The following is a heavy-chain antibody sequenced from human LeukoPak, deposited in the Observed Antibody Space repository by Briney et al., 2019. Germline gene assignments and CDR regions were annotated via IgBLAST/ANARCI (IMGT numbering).Heavy chain of an antibody. Sequence: GGSLRLSCAASGFAFSNYAMRWVRQAPGKGLEWVAVISYDGGIKYYADSVKGRFTISRDNSKNTLYLQMNSLRAEDTAVYYCARGSDSSGYSSGGRWGQGTLVTVSS. J-gene: IGHJ4*02. D-gene: IGHD3-22*01. CDR3: ARGSDSSGYSSGGR. CDR1: GFAFSNYA. CDR2: ISYDGGIK. V-gene: IGHV3-30-3*01.